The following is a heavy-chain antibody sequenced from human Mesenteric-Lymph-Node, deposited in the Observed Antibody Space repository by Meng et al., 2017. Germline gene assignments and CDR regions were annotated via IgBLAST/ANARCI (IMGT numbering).Heavy chain of an antibody. CDR3: ARGDCSSTSCYARYYYGMDV. J-gene: IGHJ6*02. V-gene: IGHV4-38-2*02. D-gene: IGHD2-2*01. Sequence: GPLRSPCTVSGYSISSGYYWGWIRQPPGKGLEWIGSIYHSGSTYYNPSLKSRVTISVDTSKNQFTLKLSSVTAADTAVYYCARGDCSSTSCYARYYYGMDVWGQGTTVTVSS. CDR1: GYSISSGYY. CDR2: IYHSGST.